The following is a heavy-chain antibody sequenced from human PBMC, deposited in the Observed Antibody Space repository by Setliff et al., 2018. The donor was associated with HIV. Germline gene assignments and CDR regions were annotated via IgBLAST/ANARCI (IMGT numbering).Heavy chain of an antibody. Sequence: GESLKISCAASGFTFSSYSMNWVRQAPGRGLEWVSSISASGSTYVNYADSVKGRFSISRDNSKNSLYLQMISLRAEDTALYYCARQGNWEFDYWGQGTLVTVSS. J-gene: IGHJ4*02. V-gene: IGHV3-21*01. CDR3: ARQGNWEFDY. CDR2: ISASGSTYV. D-gene: IGHD7-27*01. CDR1: GFTFSSYS.